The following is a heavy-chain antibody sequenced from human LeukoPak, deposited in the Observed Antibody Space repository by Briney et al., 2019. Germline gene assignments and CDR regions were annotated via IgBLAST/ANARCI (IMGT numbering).Heavy chain of an antibody. CDR3: ARLGYCSSTSCWGYYYYMDV. CDR2: SYYSGST. V-gene: IGHV4-39*01. D-gene: IGHD2-2*01. J-gene: IGHJ6*03. Sequence: SETLSLTCTVTGGSISSSSYYWGWIRQPPGKGLEWIGSSYYSGSTYYNPSLKSRVTISVDTSKNQFSLKLSSVTAADTAVYYCARLGYCSSTSCWGYYYYMDVWGKGTTVTVSS. CDR1: GGSISSSSYY.